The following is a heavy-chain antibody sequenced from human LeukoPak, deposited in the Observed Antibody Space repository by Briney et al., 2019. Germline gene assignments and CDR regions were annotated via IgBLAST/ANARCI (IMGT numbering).Heavy chain of an antibody. CDR3: ARVQVVTNAFDI. J-gene: IGHJ3*02. D-gene: IGHD2-21*02. CDR1: GFTFSSYS. CDR2: ISSSSSYI. Sequence: GGSLRLSCAASGFTFSSYSVNWVRQAPGKGLEGVSSISSSSSYIYYEDSVKGRFTISRDNAKNSLYLQMNSLSAEDTAVYYCARVQVVTNAFDIWGQGTMVTVSS. V-gene: IGHV3-21*01.